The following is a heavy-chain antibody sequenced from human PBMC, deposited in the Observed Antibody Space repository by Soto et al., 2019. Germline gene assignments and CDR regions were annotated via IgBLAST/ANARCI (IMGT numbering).Heavy chain of an antibody. D-gene: IGHD2-8*02. J-gene: IGHJ4*02. CDR2: INHSGST. CDR3: ARDKITGLFDY. Sequence: SETLSLTCAVHGGSFSDYYWSWIRQPPGKGLEWIGEINHSGSTNYNPSLKSRVTISVDTSKNQFSLKLTSVTAADTAVYYCARDKITGLFDYWGQGTLVTVSS. V-gene: IGHV4-34*01. CDR1: GGSFSDYY.